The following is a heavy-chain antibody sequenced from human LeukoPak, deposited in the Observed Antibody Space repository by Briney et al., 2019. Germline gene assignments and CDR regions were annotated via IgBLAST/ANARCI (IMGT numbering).Heavy chain of an antibody. V-gene: IGHV1-46*01. CDR3: ARDYDILTGYYYLPSYYYGMDV. CDR1: GYTFTSYY. CDR2: INPSGGST. J-gene: IGHJ6*02. D-gene: IGHD3-9*01. Sequence: GASVNVSCKASGYTFTSYYMHWVRQAPGEGLEWMGVINPSGGSTSYAQQFKGRVTMPRDTSTSTVHMELSSLRSEDTPVYYCARDYDILTGYYYLPSYYYGMDVWGQGTTVTVSS.